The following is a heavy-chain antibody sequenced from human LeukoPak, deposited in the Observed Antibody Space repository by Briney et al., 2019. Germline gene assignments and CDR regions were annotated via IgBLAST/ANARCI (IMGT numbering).Heavy chain of an antibody. CDR3: ARDKQQLVHRWFDP. J-gene: IGHJ5*02. D-gene: IGHD6-13*01. V-gene: IGHV1-69*13. CDR2: IIPIFGTA. Sequence: SVTVSCTASGGTFSSYAISWVRQAPGQGLEWMGGIIPIFGTANYAQKFQGRVTITADESTSTAYMELSSLRSEDTAVYYCARDKQQLVHRWFDPWGQGTLVTVSS. CDR1: GGTFSSYA.